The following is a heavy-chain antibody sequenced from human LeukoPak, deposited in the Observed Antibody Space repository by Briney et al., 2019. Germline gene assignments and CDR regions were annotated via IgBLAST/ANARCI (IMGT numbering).Heavy chain of an antibody. D-gene: IGHD4-17*01. J-gene: IGHJ4*02. CDR1: GGSFSGYY. CDR3: ARGQGTVTTH. Sequence: PSETLSLTCAVSGGSFSGYYWTWIRQPPGKGLEWIGEINHSGSANYNPSLKSRVTISLDTSKNQFSLNLSSVTAADMAVYYCARGQGTVTTHWGQGTLVTVSS. V-gene: IGHV4-34*01. CDR2: INHSGSA.